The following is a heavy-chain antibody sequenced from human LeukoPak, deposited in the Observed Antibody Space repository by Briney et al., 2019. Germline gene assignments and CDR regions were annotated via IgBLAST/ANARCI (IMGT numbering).Heavy chain of an antibody. V-gene: IGHV1-2*02. CDR1: GYTFTGYY. Sequence: ASVKVSCKASGYTFTGYYMHWVRQAPGQGLEWMGWINPNSGGTNYAQKFQGRVTMTRDTSISTAYMELSRLRSDATAVYYCASSIAARGYYYYMDVWGKGTTVTVSS. CDR2: INPNSGGT. J-gene: IGHJ6*03. D-gene: IGHD6-6*01. CDR3: ASSIAARGYYYYMDV.